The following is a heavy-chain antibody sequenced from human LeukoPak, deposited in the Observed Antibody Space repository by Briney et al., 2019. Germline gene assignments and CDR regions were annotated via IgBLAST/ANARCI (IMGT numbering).Heavy chain of an antibody. CDR3: ARDGGNSAYNYFDY. Sequence: GGSLRLSCAASGFTFSSYSMNWVRQAPGKGLEWVSYISSSSSTIYSADSVKGRFTISRDNAKNSLYLQMNSLRAEDTAVYFCARDGGNSAYNYFDYWGQGTLVTVSS. CDR1: GFTFSSYS. D-gene: IGHD3-16*01. CDR2: ISSSSSTI. J-gene: IGHJ4*02. V-gene: IGHV3-48*04.